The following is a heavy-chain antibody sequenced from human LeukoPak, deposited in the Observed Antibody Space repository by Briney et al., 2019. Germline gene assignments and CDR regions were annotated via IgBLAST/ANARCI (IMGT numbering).Heavy chain of an antibody. D-gene: IGHD1-26*01. J-gene: IGHJ4*02. CDR3: ARRELAGSTAYFDY. CDR2: FDPEDGET. CDR1: GYTLTELS. V-gene: IGHV1-24*01. Sequence: ASVKVSCKVSGYTLTELSMHWVRQAPGKGLEWMGGFDPEDGETIYAQKFQGRVTMTEDASTDTAYMELSSLRSEDTAVYYCARRELAGSTAYFDYWGQGTLVTVSS.